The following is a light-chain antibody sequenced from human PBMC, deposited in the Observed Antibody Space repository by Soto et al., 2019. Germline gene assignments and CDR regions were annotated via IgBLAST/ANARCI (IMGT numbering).Light chain of an antibody. CDR2: DAS. V-gene: IGKV1-5*01. Sequence: QRPQSPSTLSAAVGDRVTITCRASQSISSWLAWYQQKPGKAPKLLIYDASSLESGVPSRFSGSGSGTEFTLTISSLQPDDFATYYCQQYNSYWTFGQGSKVDI. CDR1: QSISSW. CDR3: QQYNSYWT. J-gene: IGKJ1*01.